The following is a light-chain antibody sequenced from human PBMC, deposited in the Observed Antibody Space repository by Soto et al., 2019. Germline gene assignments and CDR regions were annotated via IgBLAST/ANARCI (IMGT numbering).Light chain of an antibody. CDR3: QRYRQWPWT. Sequence: DIVMTQSPATLSVSPGERATLSCRASQSISSDLAWYQQKPGQAPRLLIYGASTRATGIPARFSGSGSGTEFTLTISSLQSEDFAVYYCQRYRQWPWTFGQGTKVDI. J-gene: IGKJ1*01. V-gene: IGKV3-15*01. CDR2: GAS. CDR1: QSISSD.